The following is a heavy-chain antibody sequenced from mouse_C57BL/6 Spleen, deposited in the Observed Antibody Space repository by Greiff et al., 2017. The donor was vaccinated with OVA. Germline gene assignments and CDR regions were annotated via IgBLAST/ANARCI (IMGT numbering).Heavy chain of an antibody. CDR3: ARYDGYYPWYFDY. V-gene: IGHV1-26*01. Sequence: EVQLQQSGPELVKPGASVKISCKASGYTFTDYYMNWVKQSHGKSLEWIGDINPNNGGTSYNQKFKSKATLTVDKSSSTAYMELRSLTSEDSAVYYCARYDGYYPWYFDYWGQGTTLTVSS. CDR1: GYTFTDYY. CDR2: INPNNGGT. J-gene: IGHJ2*01. D-gene: IGHD2-3*01.